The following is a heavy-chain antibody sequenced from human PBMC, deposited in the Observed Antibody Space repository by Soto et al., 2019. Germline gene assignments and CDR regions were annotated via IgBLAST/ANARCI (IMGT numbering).Heavy chain of an antibody. V-gene: IGHV3-23*01. J-gene: IGHJ4*02. CDR2: ISGSGGST. D-gene: IGHD6-19*01. Sequence: EVQLLESGGGLVQPGGSLRLACAASGFTFSSYAMSWVRQAPGKGLEWVSAISGSGGSTYYADSVKGRFTISRDNSKNTLYLKMNSVRAEDTAVYYCAKDHGAWYSSGWYRPKCFDYWGQGTLVTVSS. CDR3: AKDHGAWYSSGWYRPKCFDY. CDR1: GFTFSSYA.